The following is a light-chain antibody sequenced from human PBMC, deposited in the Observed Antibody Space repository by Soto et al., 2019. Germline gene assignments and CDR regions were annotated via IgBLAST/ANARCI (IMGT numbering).Light chain of an antibody. Sequence: DVQMSQSPSSLSASVGDRVTITCRASQRISTYLHWFQQKPGKAPKLLIYAASNLQSGVPSRFSGSGSGTDLALTISSLQPEDFATYYCQQSYSTLRTFGQGTKVEIK. CDR1: QRISTY. V-gene: IGKV1-39*01. CDR2: AAS. CDR3: QQSYSTLRT. J-gene: IGKJ1*01.